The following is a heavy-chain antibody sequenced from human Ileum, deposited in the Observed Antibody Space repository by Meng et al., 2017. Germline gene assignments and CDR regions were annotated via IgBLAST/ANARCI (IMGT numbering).Heavy chain of an antibody. CDR1: GDSISTTNW. CDR2: IYHSGLV. J-gene: IGHJ4*02. V-gene: IGHV4-4*02. D-gene: IGHD4-23*01. CDR3: AANSGKKMHS. Sequence: QGQLQESGPGLLKPSGNLSLTCAGSGDSISTTNWWNWVRQPPGEGLEWIGEIYHSGLVNYNLSLKSRVTLSIDKSKNQFSLKLISVTAADTGVYYCAANSGKKMHSWGQGTLVTVSS.